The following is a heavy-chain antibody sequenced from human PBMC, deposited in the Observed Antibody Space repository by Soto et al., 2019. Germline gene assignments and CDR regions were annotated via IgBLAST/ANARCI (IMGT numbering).Heavy chain of an antibody. CDR1: GASIRSTDYY. CDR2: VYYTGST. CDR3: VRTAREGAVAPNWFDR. Sequence: PSETLSLTCTVSGASIRSTDYYWSWIRQAPGKGLEWIGYVYYTGSTYYNPSLMSRLTISVDTSKNQFSLKLTSVTAAETAVYYCVRTAREGAVAPNWFDRWGQATQVTVPQ. J-gene: IGHJ5*02. V-gene: IGHV4-30-4*01. D-gene: IGHD2-21*02.